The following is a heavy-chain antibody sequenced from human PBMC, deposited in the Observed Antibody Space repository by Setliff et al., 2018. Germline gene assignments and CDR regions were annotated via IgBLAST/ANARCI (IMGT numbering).Heavy chain of an antibody. CDR3: FGAGTCPY. Sequence: GGSLRLSCGASGFTYNNCWVSWVRQAPGKGLGWLASINPDGSEKYYVDSVKGRFTISRDNARNSLSLQMNSLRTEDTAVYYCFGAGTCPYWGQGTLVTVSS. D-gene: IGHD3-10*01. V-gene: IGHV3-7*01. J-gene: IGHJ4*02. CDR1: GFTYNNCW. CDR2: INPDGSEK.